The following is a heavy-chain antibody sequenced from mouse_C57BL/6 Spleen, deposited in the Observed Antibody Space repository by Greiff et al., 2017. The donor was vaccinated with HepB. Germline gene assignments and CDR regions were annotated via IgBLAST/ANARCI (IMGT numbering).Heavy chain of an antibody. V-gene: IGHV5-9*01. Sequence: EVKLMESGGGLVKPGGSLKLSCAASGFTFSSYTMSWVRQTPEKRLEWVATISGGGGNTYYPDSVKGRFTISRDNAKNTLYLQMSSLRSEDTALYYCARQGDYDYDGRAWFAYWGQGTLVTVSA. CDR2: ISGGGGNT. J-gene: IGHJ3*01. CDR3: ARQGDYDYDGRAWFAY. CDR1: GFTFSSYT. D-gene: IGHD2-4*01.